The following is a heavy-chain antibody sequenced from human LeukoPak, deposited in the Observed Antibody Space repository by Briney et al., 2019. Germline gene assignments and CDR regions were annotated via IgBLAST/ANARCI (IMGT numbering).Heavy chain of an antibody. V-gene: IGHV1-46*01. CDR3: ARERAGGFDY. CDR1: GYTFTSYY. Sequence: ASVTVSCKSSGYTFTSYYMHWVRQAPGQGLEWMGIINPSGGSTSYAQKFQGRVTMTRDTSTSTVYMELSSLRSEDTAVYYCARERAGGFDYWGQGTLVTVSS. CDR2: INPSGGST. J-gene: IGHJ4*02.